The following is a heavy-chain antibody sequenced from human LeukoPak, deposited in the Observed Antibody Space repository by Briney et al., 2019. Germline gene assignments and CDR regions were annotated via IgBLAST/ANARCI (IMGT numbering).Heavy chain of an antibody. CDR1: GGSISSGNW. J-gene: IGHJ4*02. V-gene: IGHV4-4*02. CDR3: VRCGSYCLDY. Sequence: SGTLSLTCGVSGGSISSGNWWSWVRQPPVKGLEWIAEIYHTGRTNYNPSLKSRVTISVDKSKNQLSLNLNSVTAADTAVYYCVRCGSYCLDYWGQGTLVTVSS. D-gene: IGHD1-26*01. CDR2: IYHTGRT.